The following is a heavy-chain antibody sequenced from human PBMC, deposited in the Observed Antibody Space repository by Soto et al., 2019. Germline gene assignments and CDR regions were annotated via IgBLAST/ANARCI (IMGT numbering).Heavy chain of an antibody. J-gene: IGHJ4*02. CDR3: ARIGGWYDIDF. CDR1: GGSVSSGSFH. V-gene: IGHV4-61*01. D-gene: IGHD6-19*01. Sequence: SETLSLTCSVSGGSVSSGSFHWSWIRQPPGKGLQFIGSIFYDGTANYSPSLKNRVSISIDTSQSQFFLQLISVAAADTAVYYCARIGGWYDIDFWGQGSLVTVSS. CDR2: IFYDGTA.